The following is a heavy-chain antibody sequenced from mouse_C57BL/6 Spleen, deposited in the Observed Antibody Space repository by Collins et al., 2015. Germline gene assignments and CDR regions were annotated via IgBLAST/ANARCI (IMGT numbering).Heavy chain of an antibody. J-gene: IGHJ3*01. D-gene: IGHD1-1*01. CDR3: ARVYGSSYGAWFAY. V-gene: IGHV1-52*01. Sequence: KDKATLTVDKSSSTAYMQLSSLTSEDSAVYYCARVYGSSYGAWFAYWGQGTLVTVSA.